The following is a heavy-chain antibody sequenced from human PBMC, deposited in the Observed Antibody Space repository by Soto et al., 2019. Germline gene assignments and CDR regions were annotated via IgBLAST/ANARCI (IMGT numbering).Heavy chain of an antibody. CDR2: FDPEDGET. V-gene: IGHV1-24*01. CDR3: ATIGSSSWYGYFDY. CDR1: GYTLTELS. D-gene: IGHD6-13*01. J-gene: IGHJ4*02. Sequence: ASVKVSCKVAGYTLTELSMHWVRQAPGKGLEWMGGFDPEDGETIYAQKFQGRVTMTEDTSTDTAYMELSSLRSEDTAVYYCATIGSSSWYGYFDYWGQGTLVTVSS.